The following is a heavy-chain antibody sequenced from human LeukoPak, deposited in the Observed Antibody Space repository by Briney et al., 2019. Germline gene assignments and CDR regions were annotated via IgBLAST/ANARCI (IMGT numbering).Heavy chain of an antibody. CDR2: IIYSGNT. V-gene: IGHV4-39*01. CDR3: ERHFHGSGYVVEL. J-gene: IGHJ4*02. Sequence: KTSETLSLTCTASGGSISSTSYYWGWIRRPPGRGLEWIGGIIYSGNTKYNPSLKSRVTISVDTTKNQFSLKLTSVTAADTAVYFCERHFHGSGYVVELWGQGTLVTVSS. D-gene: IGHD6-13*01. CDR1: GGSISSTSYY.